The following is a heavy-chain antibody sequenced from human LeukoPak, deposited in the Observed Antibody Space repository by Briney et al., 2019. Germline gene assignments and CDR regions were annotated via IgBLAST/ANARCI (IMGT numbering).Heavy chain of an antibody. CDR3: ARATVGFWSGYFGY. J-gene: IGHJ4*02. CDR2: ISAYNGNT. Sequence: ASVKVSCKASGYTFTSYGISWVRQAPGQGLEWMGWISAYNGNTNYAQKLQGRVTMTTDTSTSTAYMELRSLRSDDTAVYYCARATVGFWSGYFGYWGQGTLVTASS. D-gene: IGHD3-3*01. CDR1: GYTFTSYG. V-gene: IGHV1-18*01.